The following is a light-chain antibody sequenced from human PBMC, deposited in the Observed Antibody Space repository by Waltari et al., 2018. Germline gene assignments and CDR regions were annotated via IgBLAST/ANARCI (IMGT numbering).Light chain of an antibody. Sequence: QSALNQPASVSGSPALPITISCSEPTTDVGYYKSVSCYQQHPGKVPKLIIYDVSKRPSGVSDRFSGSKSDNTASLTISGLQAEDEADYYCCSYAGSTTLIFGGGTKLTVL. CDR3: CSYAGSTTLI. V-gene: IGLV2-23*02. J-gene: IGLJ2*01. CDR2: DVS. CDR1: TTDVGYYKS.